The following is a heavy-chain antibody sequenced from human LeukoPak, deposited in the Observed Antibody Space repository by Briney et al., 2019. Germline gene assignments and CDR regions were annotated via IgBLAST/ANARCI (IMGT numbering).Heavy chain of an antibody. V-gene: IGHV1-18*01. Sequence: ASVKVSCKASGYTFTSYGISWVRQAPGQGLEWMGWISAYNGNTNYAQKLQGRVTMTTDTSTSTGYMELRSLRSDDTAVYYCAREPGGSSWYNFDYWGQGTLVTVSS. J-gene: IGHJ4*02. CDR1: GYTFTSYG. D-gene: IGHD6-13*01. CDR3: AREPGGSSWYNFDY. CDR2: ISAYNGNT.